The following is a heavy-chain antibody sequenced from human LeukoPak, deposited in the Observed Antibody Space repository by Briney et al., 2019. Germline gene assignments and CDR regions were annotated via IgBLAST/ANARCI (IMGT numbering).Heavy chain of an antibody. CDR3: ARDNRGIAAAADY. V-gene: IGHV1-2*02. D-gene: IGHD6-13*01. Sequence: ASVKVSCKASGYTFTGYYMHWVRQAPGQGLEWMGWINPNSGGTNYAQKFQGRVTMTRDTSISTAYMELSRLRSDDTAVYYRARDNRGIAAAADYWGQGTLVTVSS. J-gene: IGHJ4*02. CDR2: INPNSGGT. CDR1: GYTFTGYY.